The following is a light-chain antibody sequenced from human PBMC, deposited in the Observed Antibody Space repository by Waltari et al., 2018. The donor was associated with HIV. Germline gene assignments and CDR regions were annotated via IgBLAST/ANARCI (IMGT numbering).Light chain of an antibody. CDR3: QSYDNSLTSYV. V-gene: IGLV1-40*03. Sequence: QSVLTQPPSVSGAPGPRVTIPCSGNSSNLGAGFDVHCYQHLPGTAPKLLIYATTNRPSGVPDRFSGSKSGASASLAITGLQAEDEADYYCQSYDNSLTSYVFATGTRVTVL. CDR2: ATT. J-gene: IGLJ1*01. CDR1: SSNLGAGFD.